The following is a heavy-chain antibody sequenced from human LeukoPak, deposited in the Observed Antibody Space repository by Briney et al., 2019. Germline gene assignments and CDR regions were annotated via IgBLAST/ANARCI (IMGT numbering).Heavy chain of an antibody. J-gene: IGHJ4*02. V-gene: IGHV3-48*01. Sequence: AGGSLRLSCAASGFTFRKYAMTWVRQAPGKGLEWVSYISTGSNTMYYADSVKGRFTISRDDAKNSLYLQMSSLRGEDTAVYYCARGSGSSDYWGQGTLVTVSS. CDR2: ISTGSNTM. D-gene: IGHD3-10*01. CDR3: ARGSGSSDY. CDR1: GFTFRKYA.